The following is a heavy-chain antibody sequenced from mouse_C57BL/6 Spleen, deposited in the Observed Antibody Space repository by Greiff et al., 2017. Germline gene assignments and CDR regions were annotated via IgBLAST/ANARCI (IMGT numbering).Heavy chain of an antibody. V-gene: IGHV14-2*01. CDR1: GFTITNYC. D-gene: IGHD2-13*01. J-gene: IGHJ3*01. CDR2: IDPADGET. CDR3: ARCDDYGFAY. Sequence: VQLQEPGAELVKPGASVKLSCTASGFTITNYCMHWVKQRPEQGLEWIGRIDPADGETKYDPKFQGKATITADTSSSTAYLQLSSLTSEDTAFYYGARCDDYGFAYWGQGTLVTVSA.